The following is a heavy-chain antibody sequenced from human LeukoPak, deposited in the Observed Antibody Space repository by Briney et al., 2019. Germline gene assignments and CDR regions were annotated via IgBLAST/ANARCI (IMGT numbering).Heavy chain of an antibody. D-gene: IGHD6-19*01. CDR1: GGSIIGSGFY. J-gene: IGHJ4*02. V-gene: IGHV4-39*01. CDR2: VYHSGGT. CDR3: ARIIPNRRQWLGHFDY. Sequence: KPSETLSLTCVVSGGSIIGSGFYWGWIRQPPGKGLEWIGSVYHSGGTYYSPSLDSRVTFSVDTSKNQFSLKLTSVTAADTAIYYCARIIPNRRQWLGHFDYWGQGTLVTVSS.